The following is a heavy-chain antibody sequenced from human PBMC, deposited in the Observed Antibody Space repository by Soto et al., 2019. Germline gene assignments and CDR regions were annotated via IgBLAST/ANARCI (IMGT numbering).Heavy chain of an antibody. V-gene: IGHV1-18*01. J-gene: IGHJ4*02. D-gene: IGHD2-2*01. CDR3: ARDRPIVVVPAAGVTTFDY. Sequence: ASVKVSCKASGYTFTSYGISWVRQAPGQGLEWMGWISAYNGNTNYAQKLQGRVTMTTDTSTSTAYMELRSLRSDDTAVYYCARDRPIVVVPAAGVTTFDYWGQGTLVTSPQ. CDR2: ISAYNGNT. CDR1: GYTFTSYG.